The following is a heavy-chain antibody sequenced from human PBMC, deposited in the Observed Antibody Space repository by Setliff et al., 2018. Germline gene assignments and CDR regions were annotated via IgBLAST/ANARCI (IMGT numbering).Heavy chain of an antibody. D-gene: IGHD3-10*01. Sequence: ASVKVSCKASGYTFSTYGISWVRQAPGQGLEWMGWISAYNGNTNDEQKFQGRVTMTTDTSTSTAYMELRSLRSDDTAVYYCARDPGWFGELLGYFDYWGQGTLVTVSS. V-gene: IGHV1-18*01. J-gene: IGHJ4*02. CDR2: ISAYNGNT. CDR1: GYTFSTYG. CDR3: ARDPGWFGELLGYFDY.